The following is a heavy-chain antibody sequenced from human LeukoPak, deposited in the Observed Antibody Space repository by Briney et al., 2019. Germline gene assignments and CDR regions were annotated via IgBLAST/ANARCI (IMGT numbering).Heavy chain of an antibody. CDR1: GFTFSSYS. CDR3: ARDFSVVSPLDY. Sequence: GGSLRLFCAASGFTFSSYSMNWVRQAPGKGLEWVSSISSSSSYIYYADSVKGRFTISRDNAKNSLYLQMNSLRAEDTAVYYCARDFSVVSPLDYWGQGTLVTVSS. J-gene: IGHJ4*02. V-gene: IGHV3-21*01. CDR2: ISSSSSYI. D-gene: IGHD3-22*01.